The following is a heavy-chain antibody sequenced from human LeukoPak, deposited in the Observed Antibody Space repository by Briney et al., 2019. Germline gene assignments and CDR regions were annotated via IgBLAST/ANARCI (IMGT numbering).Heavy chain of an antibody. CDR1: AFTCSSES. Sequence: CGYLRLSCGASAFTCSSESMHGVGQAPAKELEYVSAISSNGGSTYYANSVKGRFTISRDNSKNTLYLQMGSLRDEDMAVYYCARDFDGSLDYWGQGTLVTVSS. D-gene: IGHD1-26*01. V-gene: IGHV3-64*01. CDR3: ARDFDGSLDY. CDR2: ISSNGGST. J-gene: IGHJ4*02.